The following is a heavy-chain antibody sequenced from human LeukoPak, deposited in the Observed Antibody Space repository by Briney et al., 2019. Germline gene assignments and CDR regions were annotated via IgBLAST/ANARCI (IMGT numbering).Heavy chain of an antibody. CDR1: GGSISSSSYY. CDR3: ARGYQLLSSLRYYFDY. D-gene: IGHD2-2*01. Sequence: SETLSLTCTVSGGSISSSSYYWGWVRQPPGKGLEWIGSIYYSGSTYYNPSLKSRVTISVDTSKNQFSLKLSSVTAADTAVYYCARGYQLLSSLRYYFDYWGQETLVTVSS. J-gene: IGHJ4*02. CDR2: IYYSGST. V-gene: IGHV4-39*01.